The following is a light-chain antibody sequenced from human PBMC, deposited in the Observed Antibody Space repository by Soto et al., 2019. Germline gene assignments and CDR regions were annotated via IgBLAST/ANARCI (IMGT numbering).Light chain of an antibody. CDR2: GVA. CDR3: PQYKTRLT. Sequence: EVVLTQSPATLSVSPGERVTLSSRASQSVDYNLAWYQQKPGQAPGLLIYGVATRATGIPARFSGSASGTEFTLTISSLRSEDFAIYYSPQYKTRLTFGGGTNVEIK. J-gene: IGKJ4*02. CDR1: QSVDYN. V-gene: IGKV3-15*01.